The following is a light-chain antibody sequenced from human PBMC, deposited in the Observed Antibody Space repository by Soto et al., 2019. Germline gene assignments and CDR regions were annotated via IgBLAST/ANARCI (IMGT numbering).Light chain of an antibody. J-gene: IGKJ4*01. Sequence: ETVMTQSPATLSLSPGERATLSCRASQSVSSKLVWYQQKPGQAPRFLTYGASTRATGIPARFRGSGSGTEFTPTIDSLQSEDFAVYYCQQYNDWPPAFGGGTKVEIK. CDR3: QQYNDWPPA. CDR2: GAS. V-gene: IGKV3-15*01. CDR1: QSVSSK.